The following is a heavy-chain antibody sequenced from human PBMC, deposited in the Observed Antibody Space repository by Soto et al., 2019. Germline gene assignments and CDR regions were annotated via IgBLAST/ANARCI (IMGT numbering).Heavy chain of an antibody. CDR1: GFSFSIYW. D-gene: IGHD4-17*01. Sequence: LRLSCAASGFSFSIYWLHWIRQAPGKGLVWVSRINRDGSATYYADSVKGRFTISRDNAKNTLYLQMHSLRAEDTAVYYCVRGGAYGDYRLDYWGQGTPVTVSS. CDR3: VRGGAYGDYRLDY. V-gene: IGHV3-74*01. CDR2: INRDGSAT. J-gene: IGHJ4*02.